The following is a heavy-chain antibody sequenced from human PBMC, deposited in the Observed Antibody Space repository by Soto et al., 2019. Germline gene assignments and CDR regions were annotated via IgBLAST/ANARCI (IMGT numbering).Heavy chain of an antibody. Sequence: GGSLRLSCAASGFDFSDYYMSWSRLAPGKGLEWISYISDSGSPLYYADSVKGRFSISRDNARKSVYLQMDNLRADDTALYFCARDIRGYGMDVWGQGTTVTVSS. CDR3: ARDIRGYGMDV. J-gene: IGHJ6*02. CDR2: ISDSGSPL. CDR1: GFDFSDYY. D-gene: IGHD3-10*01. V-gene: IGHV3-11*01.